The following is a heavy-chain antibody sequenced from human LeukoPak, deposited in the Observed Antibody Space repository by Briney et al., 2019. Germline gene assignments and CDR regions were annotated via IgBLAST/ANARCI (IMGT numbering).Heavy chain of an antibody. D-gene: IGHD2-2*02. V-gene: IGHV1-18*01. CDR3: ARDWGLYCSSTSCDRGGWFDP. CDR2: ISAYNGNT. J-gene: IGHJ5*02. Sequence: GASVKVSCKASGYTFTSYGISWVRQAPGQGLEWMGWISAYNGNTNYAQKLQGRVTMTTDTSTSTAYMELRSLRSDDTAVYYCARDWGLYCSSTSCDRGGWFDPWGQGTLVTVSS. CDR1: GYTFTSYG.